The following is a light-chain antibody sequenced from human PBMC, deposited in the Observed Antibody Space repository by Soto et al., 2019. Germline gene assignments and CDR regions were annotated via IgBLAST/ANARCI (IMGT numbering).Light chain of an antibody. Sequence: DSPMTQSPSTLSASVGDRVTITCRASQSISNWLAWYQQKPGKAPKLLIYDASSLESGVPSRFSGSGSGTEFTLTISSLQPDDFATYYCQQYNGYFGPGTKVDIK. CDR3: QQYNGY. CDR1: QSISNW. V-gene: IGKV1-5*01. CDR2: DAS. J-gene: IGKJ3*01.